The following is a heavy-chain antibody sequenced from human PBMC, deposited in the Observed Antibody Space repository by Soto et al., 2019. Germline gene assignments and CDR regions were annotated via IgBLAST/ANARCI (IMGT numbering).Heavy chain of an antibody. Sequence: LLESGGGLVRPGGSLSLSVAASGFPFSSYAMRWVGQAPGRGLEGVWVITSDGRTYYADSGRAGFTISRDNSKNTVYLQMNSLRAEDTAVYYCAKDYSTVTTDPLSVVLFDYWGQGALVTVSS. D-gene: IGHD4-17*01. V-gene: IGHV3-23*01. CDR2: ITSDGRT. CDR1: GFPFSSYA. J-gene: IGHJ4*02. CDR3: AKDYSTVTTDPLSVVLFDY.